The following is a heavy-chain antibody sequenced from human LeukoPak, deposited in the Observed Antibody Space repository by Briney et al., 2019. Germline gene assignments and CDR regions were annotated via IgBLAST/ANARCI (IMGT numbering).Heavy chain of an antibody. CDR3: ARARYNWSDDNYFDY. CDR1: GGTFSSYA. V-gene: IGHV1-69*05. D-gene: IGHD1-20*01. Sequence: ASVKVSCKASGGTFSSYAISWVRQAPGQGLEWMGGIIPIFGTANYAQKFQGRVTITTDESTSTAYMELSSLRSEDTAVYYCARARYNWSDDNYFDYWGQGTLVTVSS. J-gene: IGHJ4*02. CDR2: IIPIFGTA.